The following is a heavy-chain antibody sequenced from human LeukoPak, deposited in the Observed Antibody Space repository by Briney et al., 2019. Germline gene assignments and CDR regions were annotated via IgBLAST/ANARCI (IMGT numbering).Heavy chain of an antibody. Sequence: SQTLSLTCTVSGGSISSGDYYFSWIRQPPREGLAWIGYISYSGSTYYYPSLKIRVTISVYTSTNQFSLKLSSVADADTSVYYCARRVVPAAIRGPDYWGPGTLVTASS. CDR3: ARRVVPAAIRGPDY. D-gene: IGHD2-2*02. V-gene: IGHV4-30-4*08. CDR1: GGSISSGDYY. CDR2: ISYSGST. J-gene: IGHJ4*02.